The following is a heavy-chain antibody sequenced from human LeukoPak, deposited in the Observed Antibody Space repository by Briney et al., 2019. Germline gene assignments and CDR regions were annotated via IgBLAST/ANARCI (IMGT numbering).Heavy chain of an antibody. J-gene: IGHJ4*02. D-gene: IGHD3-9*01. CDR3: ASSPYYDILTGYSLDY. CDR2: ISSSGSTI. V-gene: IGHV3-48*03. CDR1: GFTFSSYE. Sequence: GGSLRLSCAASGFTFSSYEMNWVRQAPGKGLEWVSYISSSGSTIYYADPVKGRFTISRDNAKNSLYLQMNSLRAEDTAVYYCASSPYYDILTGYSLDYWGQGTLVTVSS.